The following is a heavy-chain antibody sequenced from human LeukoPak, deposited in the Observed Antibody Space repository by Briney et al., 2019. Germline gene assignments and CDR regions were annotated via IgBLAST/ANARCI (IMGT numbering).Heavy chain of an antibody. CDR2: INPNSGGT. CDR3: ARYSSGWYFDL. J-gene: IGHJ2*01. D-gene: IGHD6-19*01. Sequence: ASVKVSCKTSGYTFTGYFMHWVRQAPGQGLEWMGWINPNSGGTNYAQKFQGRVTMTRDTSISTAYMELTRLRSDDTAGYYCARYSSGWYFDLWGRGTLVTVSS. CDR1: GYTFTGYF. V-gene: IGHV1-2*02.